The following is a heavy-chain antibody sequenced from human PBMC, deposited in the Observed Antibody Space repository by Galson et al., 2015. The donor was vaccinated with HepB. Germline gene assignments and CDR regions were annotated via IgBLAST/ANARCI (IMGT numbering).Heavy chain of an antibody. Sequence: SVKVSCKASGYTFTSYAMHWVRQAPGQRLEWMGWVNSGNGNTKYSQKFQGRVTITRDTSASTAYMELSSLRSEDTAVYYCARDPIAAAGTGRGYYYGMDVWGQGTTVTVSS. D-gene: IGHD6-13*01. J-gene: IGHJ6*02. CDR1: GYTFTSYA. CDR3: ARDPIAAAGTGRGYYYGMDV. V-gene: IGHV1-3*01. CDR2: VNSGNGNT.